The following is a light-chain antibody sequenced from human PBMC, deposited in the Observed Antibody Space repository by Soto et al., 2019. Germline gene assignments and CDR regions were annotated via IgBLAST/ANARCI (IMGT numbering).Light chain of an antibody. J-gene: IGKJ5*01. CDR1: QGIRNE. CDR3: QKYNQWPIN. Sequence: AIQMTQSPSSLSASVVDIVTITCRASQGIRNELSWFQQRPGNAPTLLISAASRLQSGVPSRFSGRGSGTDFTLTISSLQPEDFATYYCQKYNQWPINCGQGKRRAIK. V-gene: IGKV1-6*01. CDR2: AAS.